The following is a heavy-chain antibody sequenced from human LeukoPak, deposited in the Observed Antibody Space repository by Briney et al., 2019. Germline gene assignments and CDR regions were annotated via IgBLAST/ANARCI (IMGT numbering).Heavy chain of an antibody. CDR1: GGSISSYY. CDR2: IYYSGST. CDR3: ARAPYSSGWPYPTLQTAFDI. V-gene: IGHV4-59*01. J-gene: IGHJ3*02. Sequence: SETLSLTCTVSGGSISSYYWSWIRQPPGKGLEWIGYIYYSGSTNCNPSLKGRVTISVDTSKNQFSLKLSSVTAADTAVYYCARAPYSSGWPYPTLQTAFDIWGQGTMVTVSS. D-gene: IGHD6-19*01.